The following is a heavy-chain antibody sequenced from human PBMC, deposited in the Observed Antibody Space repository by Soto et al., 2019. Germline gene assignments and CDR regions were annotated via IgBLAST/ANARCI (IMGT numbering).Heavy chain of an antibody. CDR2: ITSRSDI. CDR1: GFTFSSYS. J-gene: IGHJ6*02. D-gene: IGHD2-21*02. Sequence: PGGSLRLSSAASGFTFSSYSMNWVRQAPGKGLEWVASITSRSDIYYADSLTGRFTIARDNAKNSASLQMDNLRVEDTAVYYCAREETAGPLVYGLDVWGQGTTVTVSS. CDR3: AREETAGPLVYGLDV. V-gene: IGHV3-21*01.